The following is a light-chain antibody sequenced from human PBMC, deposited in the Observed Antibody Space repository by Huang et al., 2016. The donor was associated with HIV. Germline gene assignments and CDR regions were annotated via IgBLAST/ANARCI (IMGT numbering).Light chain of an antibody. CDR1: QDISTW. CDR2: ATS. Sequence: DIQMTQSPSSVYASVGDRGTITCRASQDISTWLAWYQKKPGKAPKLLIYATSTCQSGVPSRFSGSGSGTAFTLTISSLQPEDCATYYCQQANNFPFTFGGGTRVAI. V-gene: IGKV1-12*02. J-gene: IGKJ4*01. CDR3: QQANNFPFT.